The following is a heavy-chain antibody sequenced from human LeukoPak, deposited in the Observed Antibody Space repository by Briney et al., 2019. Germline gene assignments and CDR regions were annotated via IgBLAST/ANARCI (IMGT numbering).Heavy chain of an antibody. D-gene: IGHD2-2*01. CDR2: INHSGST. V-gene: IGHV4-34*01. CDR3: ARVGCSSTSCYYFDY. CDR1: GGSFSGYY. Sequence: PSETLSLTCAVYGGSFSGYYWSWIRQPPGKGLEWIGEINHSGSTNYNPSLKSRVTISVDTSKNQFSLKLSSVTAADTAVYYCARVGCSSTSCYYFDYWGQGTLVTVSS. J-gene: IGHJ4*02.